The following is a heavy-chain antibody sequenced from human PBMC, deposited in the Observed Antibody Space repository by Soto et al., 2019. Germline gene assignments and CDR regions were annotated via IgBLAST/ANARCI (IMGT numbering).Heavy chain of an antibody. D-gene: IGHD3-3*01. J-gene: IGHJ6*02. Sequence: GGSLRLSCAASGFTFSSYAMHWVRQAPGKGLEWVGVISYDGSNNYYGDSVKGRFNISRDNSKNTLYLEMNSLRTEDTAVYYCARDLGPAYYDFLSGGLRKYGMDVWGQGTTVTVSS. CDR3: ARDLGPAYYDFLSGGLRKYGMDV. V-gene: IGHV3-30-3*01. CDR2: ISYDGSNN. CDR1: GFTFSSYA.